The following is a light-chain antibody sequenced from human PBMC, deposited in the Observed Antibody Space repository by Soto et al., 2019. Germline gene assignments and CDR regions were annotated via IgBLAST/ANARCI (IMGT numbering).Light chain of an antibody. CDR2: EGS. CDR1: SSDVGSYNL. J-gene: IGLJ3*02. CDR3: CSYAGIKV. V-gene: IGLV2-23*01. Sequence: QSALTQPASVSGSPGQPITISCTGTSSDVGSYNLVSWYQQHPGKAPKLMIYEGSKRPSGVSNRFSGSKSGNTASLTISGLQAEDEADYYCCSYAGIKVFGGGTKVTVL.